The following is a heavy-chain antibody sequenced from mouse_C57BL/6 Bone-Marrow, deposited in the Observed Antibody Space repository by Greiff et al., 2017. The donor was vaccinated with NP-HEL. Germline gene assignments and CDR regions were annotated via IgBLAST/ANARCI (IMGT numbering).Heavy chain of an antibody. CDR3: ARRGDCWDFDV. V-gene: IGHV5-12*01. D-gene: IGHD3-3*01. CDR2: ISNGGGST. CDR1: GFTFSDYY. Sequence: EVQVVESGGGLVQPGGSLKLSCAASGFTFSDYYMYWVRQTPEKRLEWVAYISNGGGSTYYPDTVKGRFTISRDNAKNTLYLQMSRLKSEDTAMYYCARRGDCWDFDVWGTGTTVTVSS. J-gene: IGHJ1*03.